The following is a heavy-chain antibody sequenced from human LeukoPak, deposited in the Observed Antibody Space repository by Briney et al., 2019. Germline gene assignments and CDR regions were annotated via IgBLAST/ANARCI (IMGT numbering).Heavy chain of an antibody. CDR2: VKSKTDGGTT. D-gene: IGHD1-26*01. Sequence: GGSLRLSFAASGFTFRNAWMSWVRQAPGKGLEWVGRVKSKTDGGTTDYAAPVKGRFTISRDDSKNTLYLQMNGLKTDDTAVYYCTTAGPSGSYYEIVNYWGQGTLVTVSS. J-gene: IGHJ4*02. CDR1: GFTFRNAW. V-gene: IGHV3-15*01. CDR3: TTAGPSGSYYEIVNY.